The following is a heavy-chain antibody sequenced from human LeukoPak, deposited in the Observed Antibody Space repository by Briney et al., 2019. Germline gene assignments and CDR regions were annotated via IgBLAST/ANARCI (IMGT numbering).Heavy chain of an antibody. Sequence: GGSLSLSCAASGFTFSSYAMSWPRQVPGNGLEWVSGVSGIGGRTDYADSGKGRFTSSRDNAKNSLFLQMNSLRAEDTAIYYCAKGVSGHYDILTGNGYWGQGTLVTVSS. J-gene: IGHJ4*02. V-gene: IGHV3-23*01. D-gene: IGHD3-9*01. CDR1: GFTFSSYA. CDR2: VSGIGGRT. CDR3: AKGVSGHYDILTGNGY.